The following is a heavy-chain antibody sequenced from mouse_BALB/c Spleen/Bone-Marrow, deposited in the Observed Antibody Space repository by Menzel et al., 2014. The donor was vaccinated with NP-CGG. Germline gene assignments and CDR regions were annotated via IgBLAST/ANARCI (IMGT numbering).Heavy chain of an antibody. Sequence: EVMLVESGGGLVKPGGSLKLSCAASGFTFSSYTMSWVRQTPEKRLEWVAPISSGGSYTYYPDSVKGRFTITRDNAKNTLYLQMSSLKSEDTAMYYCTRDPFYYGSSYAMNYWGQGTSVTVSS. CDR3: TRDPFYYGSSYAMNY. CDR1: GFTFSSYT. D-gene: IGHD1-1*01. J-gene: IGHJ4*01. V-gene: IGHV5-6-4*01. CDR2: ISSGGSYT.